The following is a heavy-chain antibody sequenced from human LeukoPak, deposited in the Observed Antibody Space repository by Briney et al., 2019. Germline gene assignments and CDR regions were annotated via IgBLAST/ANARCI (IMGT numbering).Heavy chain of an antibody. V-gene: IGHV4-39*07. D-gene: IGHD2-15*01. CDR2: IYYSGST. Sequence: PSETLSLTCTVSGGSISSSSYYWGWIRQPPGKGLEWIGSIYYSGSTYYNPSLKSRVTISVDTSKNQFSLKLSSVTAADTAVYYCARLHVKFYCSGGSCYPGHWGQGTLVTVSS. J-gene: IGHJ4*02. CDR3: ARLHVKFYCSGGSCYPGH. CDR1: GGSISSSSYY.